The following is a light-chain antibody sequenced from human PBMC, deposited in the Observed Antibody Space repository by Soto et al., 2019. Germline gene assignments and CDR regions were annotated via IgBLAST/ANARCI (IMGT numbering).Light chain of an antibody. CDR1: SSDLAIYNY. Sequence: QPVLTQPASVSGSPGQSITISCTGTSSDLAIYNYVSWYQQHPGKAPKLMIYQVTNRPSGVSNRFSGSRSGNTASLTISGLQAEDEADYYCSSYTDSSNYVFGTGTKLTVL. V-gene: IGLV2-14*01. CDR2: QVT. CDR3: SSYTDSSNYV. J-gene: IGLJ1*01.